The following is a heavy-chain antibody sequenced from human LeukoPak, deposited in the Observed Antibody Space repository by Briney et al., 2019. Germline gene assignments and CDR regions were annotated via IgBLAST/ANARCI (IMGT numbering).Heavy chain of an antibody. Sequence: SETLSLTCTVSGGSISSYYWSWIRQPPGKGLEWIGYIYYSGSTNYNPSLKSRVTISVDTSKNQFSLKLSSVTAADTAVYYCARLCSRTSCYPDYYYYGMDVWGQGTTVTVSS. J-gene: IGHJ6*02. CDR2: IYYSGST. CDR1: GGSISSYY. CDR3: ARLCSRTSCYPDYYYYGMDV. D-gene: IGHD2-2*01. V-gene: IGHV4-59*08.